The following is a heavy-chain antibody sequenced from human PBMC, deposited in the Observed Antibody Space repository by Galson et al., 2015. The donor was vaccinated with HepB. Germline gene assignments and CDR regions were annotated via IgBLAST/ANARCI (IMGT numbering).Heavy chain of an antibody. CDR3: ARELFTVTTYFDY. CDR1: GFTFSSYW. J-gene: IGHJ4*02. D-gene: IGHD4-17*01. CDR2: IKSDGSIT. V-gene: IGHV3-74*01. Sequence: SLRLSCAASGFTFSSYWMHWVRQAPGKGLVWVSRIKSDGSITNYADSVKGRFTISRDNAKNTLYLQMNSLRADDTAVYYCARELFTVTTYFDYWGQGTLVTVSS.